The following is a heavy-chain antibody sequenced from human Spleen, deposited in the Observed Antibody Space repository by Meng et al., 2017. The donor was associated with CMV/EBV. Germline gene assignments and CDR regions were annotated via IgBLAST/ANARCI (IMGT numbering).Heavy chain of an antibody. Sequence: SETLSLTCTVSGDSVNNRNYYWSWIRQPPGKGPEWIAYIYYSGKTNYNPSLKSRVTISIDTSKNQFSLKLSSVSAADTAMYYCARDWAGRYNNYYGVDVWGQGTMVTVSS. CDR3: ARDWAGRYNNYYGVDV. V-gene: IGHV4-61*01. CDR2: IYYSGKT. CDR1: GDSVNNRNYY. J-gene: IGHJ6*02. D-gene: IGHD3-16*01.